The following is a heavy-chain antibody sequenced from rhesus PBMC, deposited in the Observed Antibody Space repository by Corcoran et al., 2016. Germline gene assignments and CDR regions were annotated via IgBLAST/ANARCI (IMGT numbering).Heavy chain of an antibody. J-gene: IGHJ4*01. CDR1: GGSFTGYY. Sequence: VQLQEPGPGLVKPTETLYPTLAVSGGSFTGYYWGWFRQPPGTGLEWIGYICGRSGTNDYNPSLKSRVTISTDTSKSQFSLKLSSVTAADTAVYYCARRGSSYRYYFDYWGQGVLVTVSS. V-gene: IGHV4-165*01. D-gene: IGHD4-29*01. CDR2: ICGRSGTN. CDR3: ARRGSSYRYYFDY.